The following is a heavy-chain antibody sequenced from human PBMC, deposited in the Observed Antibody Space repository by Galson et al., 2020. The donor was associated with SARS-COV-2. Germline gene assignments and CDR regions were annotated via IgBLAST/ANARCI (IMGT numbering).Heavy chain of an antibody. J-gene: IGHJ3*01. D-gene: IGHD4-4*01. CDR1: AGSIGYVSYY. CDR3: VRSLLIGYSSSPGI. Sequence: SETLSLTCTVSAGSIGYVSYYWGWIRQPPGKGLEWIGSIYYSGPTYYNSSLKSRVTMSIDTSKNHFSLNLTSVTAADTAVYYCVRSLLIGYSSSPGIWGQGIMVTVSS. V-gene: IGHV4-39*02. CDR2: IYYSGPT.